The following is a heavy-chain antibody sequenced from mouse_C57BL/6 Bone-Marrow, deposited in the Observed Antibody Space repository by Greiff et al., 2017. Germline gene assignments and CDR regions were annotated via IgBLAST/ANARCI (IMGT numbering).Heavy chain of an antibody. J-gene: IGHJ1*03. CDR3: ARLNGNYEDWYFDV. V-gene: IGHV1-54*01. CDR1: GYAFTNYL. Sequence: QVQLKESGAELVRPGTSVKVSCKASGYAFTNYLIEWVKQRPGQGLEWIGVINPGSGGTNYNEKFKGKATLTADKSSSTAYMQLSSLTSEDSAVYFCARLNGNYEDWYFDVWGTGTTVTVSS. CDR2: INPGSGGT. D-gene: IGHD2-1*01.